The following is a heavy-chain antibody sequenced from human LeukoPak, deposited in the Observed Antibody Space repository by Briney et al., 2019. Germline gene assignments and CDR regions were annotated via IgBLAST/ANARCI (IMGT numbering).Heavy chain of an antibody. D-gene: IGHD5-18*01. CDR1: GFTFSSYG. V-gene: IGHV3-33*01. J-gene: IGHJ4*02. CDR2: IWYDGSNK. CDR3: ARNRDRVRGYSYGFDY. Sequence: PGRSLRLSCAASGFTFSSYGMHWVRQAPGKGLEWVAVIWYDGSNKYYADSVKGRFTISRDNSKNTLYLQMNSLRAEDTAVYYCARNRDRVRGYSYGFDYWGQGTLVTVSS.